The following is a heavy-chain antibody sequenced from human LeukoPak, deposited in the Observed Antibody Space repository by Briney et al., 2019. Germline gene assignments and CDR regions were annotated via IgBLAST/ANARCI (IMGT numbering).Heavy chain of an antibody. V-gene: IGHV1-2*02. D-gene: IGHD3-10*01. CDR2: INPNSGGT. CDR1: GYTFTGYY. CDR3: ARGGLWFGEPPNWFDP. J-gene: IGHJ5*02. Sequence: ASVKVSCKASGYTFTGYYMHWVRQAPGQGLEWMGWINPNSGGTNYAQKFQGRVTMTRDTSISTAYMELSRLRSDDTAVYYCARGGLWFGEPPNWFDPWGQGTLVTVSS.